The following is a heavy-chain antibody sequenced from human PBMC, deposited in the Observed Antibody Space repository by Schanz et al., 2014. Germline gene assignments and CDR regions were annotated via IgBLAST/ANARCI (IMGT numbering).Heavy chain of an antibody. V-gene: IGHV3-30*04. CDR3: ARESSNDIVLVPGAVFDH. CDR2: VPFDGSQK. Sequence: VHLLESGGGLVQPGGSLRLSCAASEFTFSSYALHWVRQAPGKGLEWVAFVPFDGSQKFYADSVKGRFTISRDNSKNTVYLQMNSLRPGDTAVYYCARESSNDIVLVPGAVFDHWGQGILVTVSS. D-gene: IGHD2-2*01. J-gene: IGHJ4*02. CDR1: EFTFSSYA.